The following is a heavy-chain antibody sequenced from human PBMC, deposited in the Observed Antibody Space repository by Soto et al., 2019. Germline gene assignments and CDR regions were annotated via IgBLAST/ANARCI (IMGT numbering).Heavy chain of an antibody. J-gene: IGHJ3*02. CDR3: ECGDRGGFDI. D-gene: IGHD2-15*01. CDR1: GFTFSYYW. CDR2: IHSDGTTT. Sequence: ELKLVESGGGLVQPGGSLRLSCAASGFTFSYYWMHWVRQAPGTGLVWVSHIHSDGTTTTYADSVKGRFIVSRDNTKNTQYLQMYIRGAEDTAVYYCECGDRGGFDIWGQGTVAVVSS. V-gene: IGHV3-74*01.